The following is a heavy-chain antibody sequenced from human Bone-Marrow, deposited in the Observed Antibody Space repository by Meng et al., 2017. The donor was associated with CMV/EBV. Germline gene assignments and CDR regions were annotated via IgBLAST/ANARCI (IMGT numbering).Heavy chain of an antibody. J-gene: IGHJ4*02. D-gene: IGHD2-21*01. CDR2: IKQDGSEK. Sequence: GGPLRLSCAASGFTFSSYWMSWVRQAPGKGLEWVANIKQDGSEKYYVDSVKGRFTISRDNARNSLYLQMNSLRTEDTAVYYCASDCGGDCYRSGYFDYWGQGTLVTVSS. CDR1: GFTFSSYW. CDR3: ASDCGGDCYRSGYFDY. V-gene: IGHV3-7*01.